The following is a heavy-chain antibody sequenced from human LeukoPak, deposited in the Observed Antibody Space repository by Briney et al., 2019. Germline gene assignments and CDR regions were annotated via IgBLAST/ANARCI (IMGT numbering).Heavy chain of an antibody. CDR3: AGVFSGRRPFEL. D-gene: IGHD3-10*01. CDR1: GGSISDYH. J-gene: IGHJ4*02. CDR2: IYYRGTT. Sequence: KSSETLSLTCTVSGGSISDYHWNWLRQPPGKGLEWIGFIYYRGTTNHNPSLKSRVTTSIDKSKKQFLLNLSSVTAADTAIYYCAGVFSGRRPFELWGQGILVTVSS. V-gene: IGHV4-59*03.